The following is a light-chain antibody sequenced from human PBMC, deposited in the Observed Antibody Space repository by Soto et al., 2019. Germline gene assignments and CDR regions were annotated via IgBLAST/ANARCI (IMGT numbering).Light chain of an antibody. CDR1: QSVSSTY. CDR2: GAS. CDR3: QQHGTSPYT. Sequence: DIVLTQTPGTLSLSPGERATLSCWASQSVSSTYLAWYQQKPGQAPSLLIYGASSRATGIPDRFSGSGSGTDFTLTINGLEPEDFAVYYCQQHGTSPYTFGQGTKLEIK. V-gene: IGKV3-20*01. J-gene: IGKJ2*01.